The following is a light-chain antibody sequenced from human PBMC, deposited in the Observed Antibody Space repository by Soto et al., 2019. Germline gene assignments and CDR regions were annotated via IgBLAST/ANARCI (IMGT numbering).Light chain of an antibody. CDR3: QQYNRYLLT. V-gene: IGKV1-5*01. CDR2: DAS. J-gene: IGKJ4*01. CDR1: QSISTW. Sequence: DSQMTQSPSTLSASVGDRVTITCRASQSISTWLAWYQQKPGKAPKLLIYDASSLESGVPSRFSGSGSGTEFTLTISSLQPDDFATYFCQQYNRYLLTFGGGTKVDIK.